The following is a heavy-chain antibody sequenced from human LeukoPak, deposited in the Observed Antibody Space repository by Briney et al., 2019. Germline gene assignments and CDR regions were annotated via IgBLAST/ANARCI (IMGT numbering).Heavy chain of an antibody. V-gene: IGHV3-48*02. CDR3: ARHDYGGNSGDY. Sequence: GGSLRLSCAASGFTFSNYGMNWVRQAPGKGLEWVSYIGTTTSTIYYADSLKGRFTISRDNAKNSLYLQMNSLRDEDTAVYYCARHDYGGNSGDYWGQGTLVTVSS. J-gene: IGHJ4*02. CDR2: IGTTTSTI. D-gene: IGHD4-23*01. CDR1: GFTFSNYG.